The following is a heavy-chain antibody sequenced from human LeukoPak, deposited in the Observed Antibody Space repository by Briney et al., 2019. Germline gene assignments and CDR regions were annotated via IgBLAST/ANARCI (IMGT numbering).Heavy chain of an antibody. CDR2: ISYDGSNK. CDR3: ANENYYDSSANFDY. D-gene: IGHD3-22*01. V-gene: IGHV3-30*18. Sequence: PGRSLRLSCEASGFTFSSYGMHWVRQAPGKGLEWVAVISYDGSNKYYADSVKGRFTISRDNSKNTLYLQMNSPRAEDTAVYYCANENYYDSSANFDYWGQGTLVTVSS. CDR1: GFTFSSYG. J-gene: IGHJ4*02.